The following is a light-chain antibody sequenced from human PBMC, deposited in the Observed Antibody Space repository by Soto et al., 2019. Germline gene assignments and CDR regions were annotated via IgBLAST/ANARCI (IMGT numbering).Light chain of an antibody. V-gene: IGKV3-20*01. CDR1: QSVSSSY. CDR2: GAS. Sequence: EIVLTQSPGTLSLSPGERATLSCRASQSVSSSYLAWYQQKPGQAPRLLIYGASSRATGIPDRFSGSGSGTDFTLTISRLGPEDFAVYYCQQYGSSPRTFGQGIKVDIK. CDR3: QQYGSSPRT. J-gene: IGKJ1*01.